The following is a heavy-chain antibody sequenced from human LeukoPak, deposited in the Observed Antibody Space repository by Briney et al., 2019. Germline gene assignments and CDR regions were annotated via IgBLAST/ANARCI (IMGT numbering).Heavy chain of an antibody. J-gene: IGHJ4*02. D-gene: IGHD3-10*02. CDR1: GFNFDRYT. CDR3: AKELDTMFFDY. V-gene: IGHV3-43*01. CDR2: AGWAGGTT. Sequence: GGSLGLSCATSGFNFDRYTIHWVRQAPGKGLEWVSLAGWAGGTTFYSDSVRGRFTISRDSGRKSVYLQMNSLTTDDTAFYFCAKELDTMFFDYWGQGALVTVSS.